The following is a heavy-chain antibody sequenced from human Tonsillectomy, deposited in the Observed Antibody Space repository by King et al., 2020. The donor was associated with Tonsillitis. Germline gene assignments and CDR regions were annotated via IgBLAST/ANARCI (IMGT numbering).Heavy chain of an antibody. V-gene: IGHV4-34*01. CDR1: GGSFSGYY. CDR3: ARRLGYFDTSAYHFDY. CDR2: INHGGST. Sequence: QVQLQQWGAGLLKPSETLSLTCAVYGGSFSGYYWNWIRQPPGKGLEWFGEINHGGSTNYNPSLNSRVTISVDTSKNQFSLKLNSVTAADTAVYYCARRLGYFDTSAYHFDYWGQGTLVTVSS. J-gene: IGHJ4*02. D-gene: IGHD3-22*01.